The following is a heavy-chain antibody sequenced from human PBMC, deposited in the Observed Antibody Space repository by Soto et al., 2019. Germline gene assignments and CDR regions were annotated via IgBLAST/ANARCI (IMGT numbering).Heavy chain of an antibody. CDR1: GGSISSSSYY. CDR3: ARYAPPNRGKIDY. J-gene: IGHJ4*02. D-gene: IGHD7-27*01. V-gene: IGHV4-39*01. CDR2: IYYSGST. Sequence: PSETLSLTCTVSGGSISSSSYYWGWIRQPPGKGLEWIGSIYYSGSTYYNPSLKSRVTISVDTSKNQFSLKLSSVTAADTAVYYCARYAPPNRGKIDYWGQGTLVTVS.